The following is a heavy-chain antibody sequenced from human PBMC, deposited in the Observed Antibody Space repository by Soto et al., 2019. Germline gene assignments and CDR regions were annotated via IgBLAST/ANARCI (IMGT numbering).Heavy chain of an antibody. Sequence: PLETLSLTCTVSGGSMRNYFWTWIRQPPGKGLEWIGYIHYSGTTSFFPSYNPSLRSRVTISEDTSKNQFSLKLLSVTTADPAVYFCAAGEASSRNLAPYYLDFWGQGTLVTVS. J-gene: IGHJ4*02. CDR3: AAGEASSRNLAPYYLDF. V-gene: IGHV4-59*01. D-gene: IGHD6-13*01. CDR2: IHYSGTT. CDR1: GGSMRNYF.